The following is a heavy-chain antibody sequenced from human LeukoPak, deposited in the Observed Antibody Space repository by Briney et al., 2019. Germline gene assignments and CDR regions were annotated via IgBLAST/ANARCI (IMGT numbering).Heavy chain of an antibody. CDR2: IYYSGST. Sequence: PSETLSLTCTVSGGSISSSSYYWGWIRQPPGKGLEWIGSIYYSGSTYYNPSLKSRVTMSVDTSKNQFSLKLSSVTAADTAVYYCARGTGGHDPSFYYYYYMDVWGKGTTVTISS. V-gene: IGHV4-39*07. D-gene: IGHD2-8*02. CDR1: GGSISSSSYY. CDR3: ARGTGGHDPSFYYYYYMDV. J-gene: IGHJ6*03.